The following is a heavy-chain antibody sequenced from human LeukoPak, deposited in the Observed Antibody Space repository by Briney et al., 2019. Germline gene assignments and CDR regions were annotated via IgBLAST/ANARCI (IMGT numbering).Heavy chain of an antibody. V-gene: IGHV1-2*06. D-gene: IGHD1-26*01. CDR1: GYTFTGYY. CDR3: ARYSGSFDFDY. Sequence: EASVKVSCKASGYTFTGYYTHWVRQAPGQGLEWMGRINPNSGGTNYAQKFQGRVTMTRDTSISTAYMELSSLRSEDTAVYYCARYSGSFDFDYWGQGTLVTVSS. J-gene: IGHJ4*02. CDR2: INPNSGGT.